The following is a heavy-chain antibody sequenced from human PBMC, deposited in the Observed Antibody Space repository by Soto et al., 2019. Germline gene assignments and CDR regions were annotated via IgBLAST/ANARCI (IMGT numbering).Heavy chain of an antibody. CDR3: ARDSFPVDVVVTAYYYYYGMDV. J-gene: IGHJ6*02. CDR2: ISSSSSTI. CDR1: GFTFSSYS. V-gene: IGHV3-48*02. D-gene: IGHD2-2*01. Sequence: GGSLRLFCAAYGFTFSSYSMNWVRQAPGKGLEQVSYISSSSSTIYYADSVKGRFTISRDNAKNSLYLQMNSLRDEDTAVYYCARDSFPVDVVVTAYYYYYGMDVWGQGTTVTVSS.